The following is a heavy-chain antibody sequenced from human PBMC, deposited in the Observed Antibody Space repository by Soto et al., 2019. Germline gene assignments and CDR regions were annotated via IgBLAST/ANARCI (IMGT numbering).Heavy chain of an antibody. V-gene: IGHV1-18*01. J-gene: IGHJ4*02. CDR2: ISAYNGNT. D-gene: IGHD2-8*01. Sequence: QVQLVQSGAEVKKPGASVKVSCKASGYTFTSYGISWVRQAPGQGLEWMGWISAYNGNTNYAQKLQGRVTMTTDTSTSTGYMERRSRRSDDTAVYYWARAPESNIVLMVYASSDYWGQGSLVTVSS. CDR1: GYTFTSYG. CDR3: ARAPESNIVLMVYASSDY.